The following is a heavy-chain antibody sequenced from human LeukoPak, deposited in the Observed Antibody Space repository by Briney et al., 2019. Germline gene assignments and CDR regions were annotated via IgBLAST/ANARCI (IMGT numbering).Heavy chain of an antibody. CDR2: INHSGST. V-gene: IGHV4-34*01. J-gene: IGHJ4*02. D-gene: IGHD6-19*01. CDR1: GFTVSSNY. Sequence: GSLRLSCAASGFTVSSNYMSWVRQPPGKGLEWIGEINHSGSTNYNPSLKSRVTISVDTSKNQFSLKLSSVTAADTAVYYCARDISWLGFDYWGQGILVTVSS. CDR3: ARDISWLGFDY.